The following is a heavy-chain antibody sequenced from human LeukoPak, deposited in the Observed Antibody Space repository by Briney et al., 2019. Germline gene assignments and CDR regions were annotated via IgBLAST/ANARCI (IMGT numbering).Heavy chain of an antibody. CDR2: INPNSGGT. J-gene: IGHJ6*03. CDR1: GGTFSSYA. V-gene: IGHV1-2*02. CDR3: ARVGDPYYYYMDV. Sequence: ASVKISCKASGGTFSSYAISWVRQAPGQGLEWMGWINPNSGGTNYAQKFQGRVTMTRDTSISTAYMELSRLRSDDTAVYYCARVGDPYYYYMDVWGKGTTVTISS. D-gene: IGHD5-24*01.